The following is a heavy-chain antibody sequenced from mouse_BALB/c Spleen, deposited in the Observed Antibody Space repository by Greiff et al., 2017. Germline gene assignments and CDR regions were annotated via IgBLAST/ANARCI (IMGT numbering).Heavy chain of an antibody. Sequence: VQLKESGPELVKPGASVKISCKASGYSFTGYYMHWVKQSHVKSLEWIGRINPYNGATSYNQNFKDKASLTVDKSSSTAYMELHSLTSEDSAVYYCARGEAYYGNYYYAMDYWGQGTSVTVSS. D-gene: IGHD2-10*01. CDR1: GYSFTGYY. J-gene: IGHJ4*01. CDR2: INPYNGAT. V-gene: IGHV1-31*01. CDR3: ARGEAYYGNYYYAMDY.